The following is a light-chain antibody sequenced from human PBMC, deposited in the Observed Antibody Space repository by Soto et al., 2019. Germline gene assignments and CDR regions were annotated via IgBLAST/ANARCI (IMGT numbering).Light chain of an antibody. CDR2: AAS. J-gene: IGKJ3*01. Sequence: DIQMTQSPSSLSASLGDRVTISCRASQSISSYLHWYQKKPGEAPKLLIYAASTLETGVPSRFSGSGSGTDFTLTISSLQAEDVAVYYCQQYYSTIFTFGPGTKVDIK. CDR1: QSISSY. V-gene: IGKV1-39*01. CDR3: QQYYSTIFT.